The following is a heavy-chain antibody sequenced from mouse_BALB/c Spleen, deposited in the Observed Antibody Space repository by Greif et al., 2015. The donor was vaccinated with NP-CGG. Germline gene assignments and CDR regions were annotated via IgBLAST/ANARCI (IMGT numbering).Heavy chain of an antibody. V-gene: IGHV1-69*01. Sequence: LQESGAELVMPGASVKMSCKASGYTFTDYWMHWVKQRPGQGLEWIGAIDTSDSYTSYNQKFKGKATLTVDESSSTAYMQLSSLTSEDSAVYYCARSYGKSFDYWGQGTSLTVSS. CDR1: GYTFTDYW. D-gene: IGHD2-1*01. CDR2: IDTSDSYT. CDR3: ARSYGKSFDY. J-gene: IGHJ2*02.